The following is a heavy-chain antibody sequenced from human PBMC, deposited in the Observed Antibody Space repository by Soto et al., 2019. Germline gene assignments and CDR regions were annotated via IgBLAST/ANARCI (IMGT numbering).Heavy chain of an antibody. CDR3: ARGYADYYDYSYYVDS. V-gene: IGHV1-69*01. Sequence: QVQLVQSGAEVKKPGSSVKVSCKASGGTFSTSLISWVRQAPGQGLEWMGGIIPIFGTPNYAQKLQGRVMITADESTSTYYMELNILRSEATAMYYCARGYADYYDYSYYVDSWGQGTQVTVSS. CDR1: GGTFSTSL. D-gene: IGHD3-16*01. CDR2: IIPIFGTP. J-gene: IGHJ4*02.